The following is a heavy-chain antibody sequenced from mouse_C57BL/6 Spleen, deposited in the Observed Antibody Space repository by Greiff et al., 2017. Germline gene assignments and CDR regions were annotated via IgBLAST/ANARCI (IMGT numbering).Heavy chain of an antibody. CDR3: ARPVYYGSSYHLDY. D-gene: IGHD1-1*01. CDR2: ISSGSSTI. CDR1: GFTFSGYG. Sequence: EVQVEESGGGLVKPGGSLKLSCAASGFTFSGYGMHWVRQAPEKGLEWVAYISSGSSTIYYEDTVKGRFTISRDNATSTLFLQMTSLRSEDTAMYYCARPVYYGSSYHLDYWGQGTTVTVSS. V-gene: IGHV5-17*01. J-gene: IGHJ2*01.